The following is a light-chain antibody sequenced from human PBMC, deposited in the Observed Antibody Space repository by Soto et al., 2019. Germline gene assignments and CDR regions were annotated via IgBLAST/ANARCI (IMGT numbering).Light chain of an antibody. CDR3: QSYDLGNRGV. CDR2: EDT. J-gene: IGLJ3*02. Sequence: NFVLTQPHSVSESPGKTVTISCTRSVGDIASTYVQWFQQRPGSAPKAIIYEDTKRPSGVPDRFSGAVDSSSNSASLTISGLETEDEADYYCQSYDLGNRGVFGGGTKLTVL. V-gene: IGLV6-57*04. CDR1: VGDIASTY.